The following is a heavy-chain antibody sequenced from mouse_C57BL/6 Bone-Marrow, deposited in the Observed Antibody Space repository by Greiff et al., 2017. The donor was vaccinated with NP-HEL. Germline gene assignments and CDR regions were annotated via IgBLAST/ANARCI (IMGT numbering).Heavy chain of an antibody. CDR2: ISDGGSYT. CDR1: GFTFSSYA. V-gene: IGHV5-4*03. CDR3: ARSHYGSSDYYAMDY. Sequence: EVKLMESGGGLVKPGGSLKLSCAASGFTFSSYAMSWVRQTPEKRLEWVATISDGGSYTYYPDNVKGRFTISRDNAKNNLYLQMSHLKSEDTAMYYCARSHYGSSDYYAMDYWGQGTSVTVSS. D-gene: IGHD1-1*01. J-gene: IGHJ4*01.